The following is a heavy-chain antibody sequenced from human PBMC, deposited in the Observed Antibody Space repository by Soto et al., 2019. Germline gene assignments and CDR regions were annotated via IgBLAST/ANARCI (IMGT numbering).Heavy chain of an antibody. CDR2: INGGNGNT. Sequence: QVQLVQSGSEVKKPGASVKLSCKASGYPFTGHALHWVRQAPGQSPEWVGWINGGNGNTKYSQKLQGRVTITRDTSANTAYMELTRVRSEDTASYYCARDDGYGWFDPWGQGSLVTVSS. D-gene: IGHD3-16*01. CDR1: GYPFTGHA. CDR3: ARDDGYGWFDP. J-gene: IGHJ5*02. V-gene: IGHV1-3*01.